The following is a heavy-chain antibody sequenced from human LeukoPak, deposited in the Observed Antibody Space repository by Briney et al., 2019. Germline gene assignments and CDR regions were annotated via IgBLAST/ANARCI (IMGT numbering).Heavy chain of an antibody. V-gene: IGHV3-74*01. CDR2: INTDGSIT. J-gene: IGHJ4*02. CDR3: AGSLGPLTEY. D-gene: IGHD7-27*01. CDR1: GFTFSDYW. Sequence: GGSLRLSCAASGFTFSDYWIHWVRQAPGKGLVWVSRINTDGSITNYADSVEGRFTISRDNAKDTLYLQMNSLRAEDTAVYYCAGSLGPLTEYWGQGTLVTVSS.